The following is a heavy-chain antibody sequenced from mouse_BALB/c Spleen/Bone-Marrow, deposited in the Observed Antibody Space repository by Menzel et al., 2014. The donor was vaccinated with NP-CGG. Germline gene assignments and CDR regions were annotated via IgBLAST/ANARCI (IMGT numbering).Heavy chain of an antibody. Sequence: VQLQQSGAELARPGASVKLSCKASGYTFTSYWMQWVKQRPGQGLEWIGAIYPGDGDTRYTQKFKGKATLTADKSSSTTYVRLSSLASEYSAVYYCARRDYGIRENYYAMDYWGQGTSVTVSS. CDR2: IYPGDGDT. CDR1: GYTFTSYW. CDR3: ARRDYGIRENYYAMDY. D-gene: IGHD1-2*01. J-gene: IGHJ4*01. V-gene: IGHV1-87*01.